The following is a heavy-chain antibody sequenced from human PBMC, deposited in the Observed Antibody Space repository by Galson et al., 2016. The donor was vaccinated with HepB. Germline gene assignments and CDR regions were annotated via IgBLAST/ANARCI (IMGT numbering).Heavy chain of an antibody. CDR1: GGSFSGNT. CDR2: ISRSGST. Sequence: LSLTCAVYGGSFSGNTWSWIRQPPGRGLEWIGEISRSGSTNYNPSLKSRVTISVDTSKSHVFLNLTSATAADTAVYYCARAPGHDWSHSYYGIDVWGQGTTVTVSS. CDR3: ARAPGHDWSHSYYGIDV. J-gene: IGHJ6*02. D-gene: IGHD3-9*01. V-gene: IGHV4-34*01.